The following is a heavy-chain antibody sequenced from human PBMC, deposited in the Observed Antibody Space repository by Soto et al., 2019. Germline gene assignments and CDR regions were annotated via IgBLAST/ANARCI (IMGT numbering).Heavy chain of an antibody. CDR3: AKELQRGMDV. CDR2: VHPNSGGT. V-gene: IGHV1-2*02. J-gene: IGHJ6*02. D-gene: IGHD4-4*01. Sequence: QVHLVQSGAEVKQPGASVKVSCKASGYTFSVYHMHWVRQAPGQGLEWMGWVHPNSGGTNYAQSFEGRGTMTRDTSINTAYMELSRLTSDDTDVYYCAKELQRGMDVWGHGTKVTVSS. CDR1: GYTFSVYH.